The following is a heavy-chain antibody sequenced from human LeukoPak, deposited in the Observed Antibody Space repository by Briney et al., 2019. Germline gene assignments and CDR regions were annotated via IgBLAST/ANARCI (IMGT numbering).Heavy chain of an antibody. J-gene: IGHJ4*02. CDR1: GSTFSNAW. D-gene: IGHD3-9*01. CDR3: TIDYYYDILTGYYTPLDYFDY. CDR2: IKSKTDGRTT. Sequence: GRSLRLSCAASGSTFSNAWMSWVRQAPGKGLEWVGRIKSKTDGRTTDYAAPVKGRFTISRDDSNNTLYLQMNSLKTEDTAVYYCTIDYYYDILTGYYTPLDYFDYWGQGTLVTVSS. V-gene: IGHV3-15*01.